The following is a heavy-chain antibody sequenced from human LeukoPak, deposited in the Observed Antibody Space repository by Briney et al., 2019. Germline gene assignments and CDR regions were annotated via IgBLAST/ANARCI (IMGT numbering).Heavy chain of an antibody. D-gene: IGHD6-19*01. CDR2: ISYDGSNK. CDR3: ARDASALY. Sequence: PGGSLRLSCAASGFTFSSYAMHWVRQAPGKGLEWVAVISYDGSNKYYADSVKGRFTISRDNSRDSVYLQMNSLRDDDTSIYYCARDASALYWGRGTLVTVSS. V-gene: IGHV3-30*04. J-gene: IGHJ4*02. CDR1: GFTFSSYA.